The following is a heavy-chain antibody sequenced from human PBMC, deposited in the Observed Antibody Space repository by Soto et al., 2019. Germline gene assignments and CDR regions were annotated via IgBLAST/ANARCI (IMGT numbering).Heavy chain of an antibody. CDR2: IYHSGST. V-gene: IGHV4-30-2*01. J-gene: IGHJ5*02. D-gene: IGHD6-13*01. CDR3: ARDVAAAAGDWFDP. CDR1: GGSISSGGYS. Sequence: PSETLSLTCAVSGGSISSGGYSWSWIRQPPGKGLEWIGYIYHSGSTYYNPSLKSRVTISVDRSKNQFSLKLSSVTAADTAVYYCARDVAAAAGDWFDPWGQGTLVNVS.